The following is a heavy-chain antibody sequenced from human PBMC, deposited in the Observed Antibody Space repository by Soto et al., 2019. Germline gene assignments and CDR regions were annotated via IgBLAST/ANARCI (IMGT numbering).Heavy chain of an antibody. CDR1: GFTFSSYW. V-gene: IGHV3-74*01. CDR3: ARDSYSYYPIDY. J-gene: IGHJ4*02. Sequence: EVQLVESGGGLVQPGGTLRLSCAASGFTFSSYWMHWVRQAPGKGLVWVSRINSDGSSTSYADSVKGRFTISRDNAKNTLYLQMNSLRAEDTAVYYCARDSYSYYPIDYWGQGTLVTVSS. D-gene: IGHD4-4*01. CDR2: INSDGSST.